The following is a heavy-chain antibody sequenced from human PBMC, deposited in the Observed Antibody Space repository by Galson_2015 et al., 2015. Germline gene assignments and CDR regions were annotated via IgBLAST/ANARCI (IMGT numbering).Heavy chain of an antibody. Sequence: SLRLSCAASGFTFSSYGMHWVRQAPGKGLEWVAVIWYDGSNKYYADSVKGRFTISRDNSKNTLYLQMNSLRAEDTAVYYCARAGGTDIVATFFFDYWGQGTRV. D-gene: IGHD5-12*01. V-gene: IGHV3-33*01. CDR2: IWYDGSNK. J-gene: IGHJ4*02. CDR3: ARAGGTDIVATFFFDY. CDR1: GFTFSSYG.